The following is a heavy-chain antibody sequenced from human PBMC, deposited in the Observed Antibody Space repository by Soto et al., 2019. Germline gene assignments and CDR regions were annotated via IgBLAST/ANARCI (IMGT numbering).Heavy chain of an antibody. CDR1: GGTFVRHV. CDR2: INPLSGIP. D-gene: IGHD2-2*01. V-gene: IGHV1-69*09. CDR3: ATPACAATWCSASHNLNH. J-gene: IGHJ5*02. Sequence: QVQLVQSGAEVKKPESSVKVSCKTSGGTFVRHVISWVRQAPGQGPEWMGKINPLSGIPNYAQKFQDRVTFAADTDSSTAYMELSSLRSDDTAVYYCATPACAATWCSASHNLNHWGQGNLVTVSS.